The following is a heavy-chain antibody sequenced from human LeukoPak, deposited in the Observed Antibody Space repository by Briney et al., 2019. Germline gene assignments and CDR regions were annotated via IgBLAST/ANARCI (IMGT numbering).Heavy chain of an antibody. CDR1: GGTFSSYA. D-gene: IGHD1-26*01. J-gene: IGHJ4*02. Sequence: SVKVSCKASGGTFSSYAISWVRQAPGQGLEWMGRIIPILGIANYAQKFQGRVTITADKSTSTAYMELSSLRSEDTAVYYCAREPYSGSHKLDYWGRGTLVTVSS. CDR2: IIPILGIA. CDR3: AREPYSGSHKLDY. V-gene: IGHV1-69*04.